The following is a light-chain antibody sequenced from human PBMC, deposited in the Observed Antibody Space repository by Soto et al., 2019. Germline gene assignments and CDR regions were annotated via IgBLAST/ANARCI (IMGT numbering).Light chain of an antibody. V-gene: IGKV3-20*01. J-gene: IGKJ4*01. CDR1: QSVSSSY. CDR2: GAS. CDR3: QQFSSYPLT. Sequence: ESVFTQSPGSLCLSPGERARLCCRASQSVSSSYLAWYQQKPGQAPRLLIYGASSRATGIPDRFSGGGYGTDFNLTISRLEPEDFAVYYCQQFSSYPLTFGGGTKVDIK.